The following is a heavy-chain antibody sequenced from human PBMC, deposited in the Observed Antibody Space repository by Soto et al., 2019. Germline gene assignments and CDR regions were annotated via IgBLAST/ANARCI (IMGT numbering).Heavy chain of an antibody. CDR1: GYNFNSEW. Sequence: GESLKISCKASGYNFNSEWIGWVRQMPGKGLEWMGIIYPGDSDTRYSPSFQGQVTISADKSISTAFLQWSSLKASDTAMYYCVRMSNTWYFDYWGQETLVTVPQ. CDR2: IYPGDSDT. CDR3: VRMSNTWYFDY. V-gene: IGHV5-51*01. J-gene: IGHJ4*02.